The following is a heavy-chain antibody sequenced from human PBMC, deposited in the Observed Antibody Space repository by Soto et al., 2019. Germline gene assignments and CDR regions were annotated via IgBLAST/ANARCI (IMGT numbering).Heavy chain of an antibody. CDR2: IIPIFGTA. CDR1: GGTFSSYA. Sequence: QVQLVQSGAEVKKPGSSVKVSCKASGGTFSSYAISWVRQAPGQGLEWMGGIIPIFGTANYAQKFQGRVTITADESTSRTYMELMSRRSDDAAVLYCAATIVDDNVVVAPAPHYYYGMDVWGQGTTVTVSS. V-gene: IGHV1-69*01. J-gene: IGHJ6*02. D-gene: IGHD2-2*01. CDR3: AATIVDDNVVVAPAPHYYYGMDV.